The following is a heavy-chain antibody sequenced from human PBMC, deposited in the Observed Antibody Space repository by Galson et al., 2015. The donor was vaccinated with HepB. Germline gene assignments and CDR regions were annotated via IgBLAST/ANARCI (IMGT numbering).Heavy chain of an antibody. CDR2: ISVSGDGT. CDR1: GSTFSNSV. D-gene: IGHD6-13*01. Sequence: SLRLSCAASGSTFSNSVMNWVRQAPGRGLEWVSTISVSGDGTFYADSVKGRFAISIDNSKNTLYLQMNSLRAEDTAVYHCAKGSRSTAWKYTFDIWGQGTMVTVSS. V-gene: IGHV3-23*01. J-gene: IGHJ3*02. CDR3: AKGSRSTAWKYTFDI.